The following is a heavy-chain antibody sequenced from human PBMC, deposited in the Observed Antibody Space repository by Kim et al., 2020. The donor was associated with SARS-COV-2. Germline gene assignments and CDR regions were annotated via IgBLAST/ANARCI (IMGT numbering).Heavy chain of an antibody. V-gene: IGHV3-21*01. Sequence: GGSLRLSCAASGFTFYNYYMNWVRQAPGKGLEWVSSISGSSSYIHYADSVKGRFTISRDNAKNSLCLQMDSLRVEDTAVYYCARHHPYYGDSNPPDYWGQGTLVTVSA. CDR2: ISGSSSYI. D-gene: IGHD4-17*01. J-gene: IGHJ4*02. CDR3: ARHHPYYGDSNPPDY. CDR1: GFTFYNYY.